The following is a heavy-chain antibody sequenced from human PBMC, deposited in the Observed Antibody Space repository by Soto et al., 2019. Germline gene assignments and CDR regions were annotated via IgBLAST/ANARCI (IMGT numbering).Heavy chain of an antibody. V-gene: IGHV1-3*01. J-gene: IGHJ3*01. CDR2: INAGNGNT. CDR1: GYTFTSYA. Sequence: ASLKVYCKTSGYTFTSYAMHCVRHTNGQKLELMGWINAGNGNTKYSQKFQGRVTITRDTSASTAYMELSSLRSEDTAVYYCARNQGYCSGGSCYRGYDAFDLWGQGTMVTVSS. D-gene: IGHD2-15*01. CDR3: ARNQGYCSGGSCYRGYDAFDL.